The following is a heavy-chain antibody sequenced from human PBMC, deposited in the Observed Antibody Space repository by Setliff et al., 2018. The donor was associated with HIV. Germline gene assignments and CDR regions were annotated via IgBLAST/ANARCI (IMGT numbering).Heavy chain of an antibody. CDR3: ARGPGWPNWFDP. D-gene: IGHD6-19*01. CDR2: IYTSGST. J-gene: IGHJ5*02. CDR1: GFSISPNYY. V-gene: IGHV4-61*09. Sequence: SETLSLTCAVSGFSISPNYYWSWIRQPAGKGLEWIGHIYTSGSTNYNPSLKSRVTISVDTSKNQFSLKLSFVTAADTAVYYCARGPGWPNWFDPWGQGTLVTVSS.